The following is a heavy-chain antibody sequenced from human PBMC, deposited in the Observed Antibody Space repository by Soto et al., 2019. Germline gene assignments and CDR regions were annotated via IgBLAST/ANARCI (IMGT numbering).Heavy chain of an antibody. CDR1: GGSSSRCEYY. CDR3: ARRECVDERGYFHQ. D-gene: IGHD3-10*01. J-gene: IGHJ1*01. Sequence: SETLSLTCTVSGGSSSRCEYYCGWIRQPPGKGLEWIGSVFYSGTSYYNPSLKTRVTISVDTSKNQFSLRLTSVTAADTALYYCARRECVDERGYFHQWGQGTLVTVSS. V-gene: IGHV4-39*01. CDR2: VFYSGTS.